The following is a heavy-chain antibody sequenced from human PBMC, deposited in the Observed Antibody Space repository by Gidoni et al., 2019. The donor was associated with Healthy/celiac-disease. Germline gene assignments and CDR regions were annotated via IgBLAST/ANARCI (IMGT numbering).Heavy chain of an antibody. Sequence: EVQLVVTWGGWVQPGGSLRLSCPASGFTFSSYAMSWVRQAPGKGLEWVSDISGSGGSTYYADSVKGRFTISRDNSKNTLYLQMNSLRAEDTAVYYCAKPQIGFDYWGQGTLVTVSS. CDR2: ISGSGGST. CDR3: AKPQIGFDY. V-gene: IGHV3-23*04. J-gene: IGHJ4*02. CDR1: GFTFSSYA.